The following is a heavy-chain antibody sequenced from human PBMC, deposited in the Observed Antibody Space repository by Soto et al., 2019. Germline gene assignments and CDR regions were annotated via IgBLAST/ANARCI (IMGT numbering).Heavy chain of an antibody. CDR3: AKDVGDYPASVPDY. CDR1: GFTFDDYA. J-gene: IGHJ4*02. Sequence: PGGSLRLSCAASGFTFDDYAMHWVRQATGKGLEWVSGISWNSGSIGYADSVKGRFTISRDNAKNSLYLQMNSLRAEDTALYYCAKDVGDYPASVPDYWGQGTLVTVSS. CDR2: ISWNSGSI. V-gene: IGHV3-9*01. D-gene: IGHD4-17*01.